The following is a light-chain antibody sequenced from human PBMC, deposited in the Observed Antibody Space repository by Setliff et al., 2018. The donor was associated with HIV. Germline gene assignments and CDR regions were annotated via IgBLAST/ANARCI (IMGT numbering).Light chain of an antibody. CDR1: SSDVGGYNY. CDR2: EVN. V-gene: IGLV2-14*01. Sequence: QSVLTQPASVSGSPGQSITISCTGTSSDVGGYNYVSWYQQHPGKAPKLIIYEVNNRPSGVSNRFSGSKSGNTASLTISRLQAEDEADYYCSSYTSSSTYVFGSGTKVTVL. J-gene: IGLJ1*01. CDR3: SSYTSSSTYV.